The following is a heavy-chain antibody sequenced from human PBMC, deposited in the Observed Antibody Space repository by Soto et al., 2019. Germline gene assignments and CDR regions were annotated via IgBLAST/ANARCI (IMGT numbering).Heavy chain of an antibody. CDR1: GYTFTSYH. CDR2: IDPSGGST. Sequence: ASVKVSCKASGYTFTSYHMHWVRQAPGQGLEWMGIIDPSGGSTIYKQKFQGRVTMTRDTSTSTVYMELSSLRYEDTAVYYRVRRGGEMATMNFDYWGQGTLVTRLL. CDR3: VRRGGEMATMNFDY. D-gene: IGHD5-12*01. V-gene: IGHV1-46*03. J-gene: IGHJ4*02.